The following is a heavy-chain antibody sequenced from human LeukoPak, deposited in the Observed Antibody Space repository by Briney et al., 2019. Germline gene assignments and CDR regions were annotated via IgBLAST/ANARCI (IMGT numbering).Heavy chain of an antibody. CDR2: INQDGGEK. V-gene: IGHV3-7*01. J-gene: IGHJ4*02. CDR3: ASSPTGDY. D-gene: IGHD4-17*01. CDR1: GFTFSRYW. Sequence: GGSLRLSCAASGFTFSRYWMSWVRQAPGKGLEWVANINQDGGEKYYVDSVKGRFTISRDNAKNSLYLQMNSLRAEDTAVYYCASSPTGDYWGQGTLVTVSS.